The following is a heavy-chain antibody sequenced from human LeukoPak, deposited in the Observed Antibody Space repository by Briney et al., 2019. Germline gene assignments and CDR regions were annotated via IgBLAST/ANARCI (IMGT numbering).Heavy chain of an antibody. Sequence: GGSLRLSCTVSGFNFGDFAMSWVRQAPGKGLEWLGFIRSTIYGGTTDYAASVKGRFTISRDDSKNTLYLQMNSLKTEDTAVYYCSSNMVEWGQGSLVTVSS. CDR2: IRSTIYGGTT. D-gene: IGHD4/OR15-4a*01. CDR3: SSNMVE. V-gene: IGHV3-49*04. J-gene: IGHJ4*02. CDR1: GFNFGDFA.